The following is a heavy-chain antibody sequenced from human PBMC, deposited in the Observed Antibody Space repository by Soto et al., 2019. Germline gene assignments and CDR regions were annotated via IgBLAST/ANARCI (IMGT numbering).Heavy chain of an antibody. V-gene: IGHV1-18*01. D-gene: IGHD6-13*01. J-gene: IGHJ3*02. CDR2: ISAHTGNT. CDR1: GYTFTNYG. Sequence: ASVKVSCKTSGYTFTNYGISWVRQAPGQGLEWMGWISAHTGNTNYAQKFQGRVTMTTDTSASTAYMELRSLRSDDTAVYYCARVLGYNSSWWRHTAFDIWGQGTMVTVS. CDR3: ARVLGYNSSWWRHTAFDI.